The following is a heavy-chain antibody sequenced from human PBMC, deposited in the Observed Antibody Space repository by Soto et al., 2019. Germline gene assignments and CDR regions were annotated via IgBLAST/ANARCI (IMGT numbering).Heavy chain of an antibody. V-gene: IGHV3-74*01. Sequence: EVHLVESGGGLIQPGGSLRLTCVASGITVSSYWMHWVRQVPGKGLLWVSRINRDGTSTNYADSVKGRFTISRDNTKNTLYLQMNSLRVDDTAVYYCAREAAVPGTVFDYWGQGILVTVSS. D-gene: IGHD6-19*01. CDR1: GITVSSYW. CDR3: AREAAVPGTVFDY. CDR2: INRDGTST. J-gene: IGHJ4*02.